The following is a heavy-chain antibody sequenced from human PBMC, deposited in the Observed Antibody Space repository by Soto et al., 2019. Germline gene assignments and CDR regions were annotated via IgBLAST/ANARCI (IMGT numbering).Heavy chain of an antibody. CDR2: IKHSGST. CDR1: GVSFSGYY. D-gene: IGHD1-7*01. CDR3: ARGGNSGLCY. Sequence: QVQLWQWGAGLLKPSETLSLTCAVYGVSFSGYYWSWIRQPPGKGLEWNGEIKHSGSTNYNPSLKSRVTISVDTFKNQFSLKLSSVTAADTVVYYCARGGNSGLCYWGQGPLVTVSS. J-gene: IGHJ4*02. V-gene: IGHV4-34*01.